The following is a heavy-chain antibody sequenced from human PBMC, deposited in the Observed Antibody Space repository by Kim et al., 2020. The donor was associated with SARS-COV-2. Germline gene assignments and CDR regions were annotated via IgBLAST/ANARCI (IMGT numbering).Heavy chain of an antibody. V-gene: IGHV1-8*01. Sequence: QKCRGRVTMTRNTSISTAYMELSSLRSEDTAVYYCARGDGDYYDSSGYDYWGQGTLVTVSS. D-gene: IGHD3-22*01. J-gene: IGHJ4*02. CDR3: ARGDGDYYDSSGYDY.